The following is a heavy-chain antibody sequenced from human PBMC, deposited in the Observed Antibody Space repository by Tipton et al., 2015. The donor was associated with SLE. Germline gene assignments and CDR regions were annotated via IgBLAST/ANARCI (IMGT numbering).Heavy chain of an antibody. J-gene: IGHJ3*02. Sequence: TLSLTCAVSGGSISSGDYSWSWIQQPPGKGLEWIGYIFHSGNAYYNPSLKSRVTISMDMSRNQFSLRLNSVTAADTALYYCARGEMDVFDIWGQGTVVSVSS. CDR3: ARGEMDVFDI. V-gene: IGHV4-30-2*01. CDR1: GGSISSGDYS. CDR2: IFHSGNA.